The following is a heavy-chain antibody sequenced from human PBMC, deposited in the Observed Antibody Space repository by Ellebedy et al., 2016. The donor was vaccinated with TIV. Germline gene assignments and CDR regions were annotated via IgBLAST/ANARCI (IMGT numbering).Heavy chain of an antibody. CDR3: ARDQGYDSGSCNGFDY. J-gene: IGHJ4*01. CDR2: ISYDGRKK. Sequence: PGGSLRLSCPPSGFPFGIFGMHWLRHTPGKGLEWAAVISYDGRKKYYAASVMGRFTISRDNSNNTLYLQMHSLRPEDTYVYSCARDQGYDSGSCNGFDYWGQGALVTVSS. CDR1: GFPFGIFG. V-gene: IGHV3-30*03. D-gene: IGHD3-10*01.